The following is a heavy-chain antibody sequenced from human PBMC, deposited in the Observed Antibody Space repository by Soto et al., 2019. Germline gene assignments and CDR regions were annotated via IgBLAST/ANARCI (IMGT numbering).Heavy chain of an antibody. J-gene: IGHJ3*02. CDR1: GYTFTGYY. CDR3: ARDLGDSGYESDAFDI. CDR2: INPNSGGT. V-gene: IGHV1-2*04. D-gene: IGHD5-12*01. Sequence: QVQLVQSGAEVKKPGASVKVSCKASGYTFTGYYMHWVRQAPGQGLEWMGWINPNSGGTNYAQKFQGCVTMTRGTSISTAYMELSRLRSDDTAVYYCARDLGDSGYESDAFDIWGQGTMVTVSS.